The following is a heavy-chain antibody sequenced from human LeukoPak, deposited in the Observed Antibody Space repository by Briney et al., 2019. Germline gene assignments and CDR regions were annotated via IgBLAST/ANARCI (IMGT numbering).Heavy chain of an antibody. CDR3: ARFENAFDI. Sequence: VASVKLSCKASVYTFTSYGISCVRPAPEQGLEWMGWISAYNGNTNYAQKLQGRVTMTTDTSTSTAYMELRSLRSDDTAVYYCARFENAFDIWGQGTMVTVSS. CDR2: ISAYNGNT. D-gene: IGHD3-9*01. V-gene: IGHV1-18*01. J-gene: IGHJ3*02. CDR1: VYTFTSYG.